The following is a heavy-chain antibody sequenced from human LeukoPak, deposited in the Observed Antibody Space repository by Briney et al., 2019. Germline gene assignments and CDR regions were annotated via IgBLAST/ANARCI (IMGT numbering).Heavy chain of an antibody. D-gene: IGHD6-19*01. CDR2: INAGNGNT. Sequence: GGSLRLSCAASGFTFSSYAMHWVRQAPGQRLEWMGWINAGNGNTKYSQKFQGRVTITRDTSASTAYLQWSSLKASDTAMYYCARLIAVAGLDAFDIWGQGTMVTVSS. CDR1: GFTFSSYA. CDR3: ARLIAVAGLDAFDI. J-gene: IGHJ3*02. V-gene: IGHV1-3*01.